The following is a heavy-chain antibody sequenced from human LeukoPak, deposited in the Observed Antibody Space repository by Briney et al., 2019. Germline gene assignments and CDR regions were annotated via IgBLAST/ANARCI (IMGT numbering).Heavy chain of an antibody. CDR3: ARQRSITMIVVVISNAFDI. V-gene: IGHV4-39*01. Sequence: SETLSLTCTVSGGSISSSSYYWGWIRQPPGKGLEWLGSIYYSGSTYYNPSLKSRVTISVDTSKNQFSLKLSSVTAADTAVYYCARQRSITMIVVVISNAFDIWGQGTMVTVSS. CDR2: IYYSGST. CDR1: GGSISSSSYY. D-gene: IGHD3-22*01. J-gene: IGHJ3*02.